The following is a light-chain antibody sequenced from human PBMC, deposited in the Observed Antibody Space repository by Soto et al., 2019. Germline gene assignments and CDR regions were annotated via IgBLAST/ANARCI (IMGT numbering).Light chain of an antibody. CDR1: QSFGTSY. Sequence: EIVLTQSPGTLSLSPGERATLSCRASQSFGTSYLAWYQQKPGQAPRLLIYGASSRATGIPDRFSGSGSGADFTLTISRLEPEDFAVYYCQQYGSVPLTFGGGTKVEIK. CDR2: GAS. J-gene: IGKJ4*01. CDR3: QQYGSVPLT. V-gene: IGKV3-20*01.